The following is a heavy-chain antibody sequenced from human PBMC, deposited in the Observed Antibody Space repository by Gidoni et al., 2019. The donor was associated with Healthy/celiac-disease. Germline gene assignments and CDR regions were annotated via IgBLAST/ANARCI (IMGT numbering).Heavy chain of an antibody. CDR1: GFTFSIAW. CDR3: TTDVLTWSEFDY. V-gene: IGHV3-15*01. Sequence: EVQLVESGGGLVKPGGSLRLSCAAPGFTFSIAWMRGVLQAPGKGLEWVGRIKSKTDGGTTDYAAPVKGRFTISRDDSKNTLYLQMNSLKTEDTAVYYCTTDVLTWSEFDYWGQGTLVTVSS. D-gene: IGHD2-15*01. CDR2: IKSKTDGGTT. J-gene: IGHJ4*02.